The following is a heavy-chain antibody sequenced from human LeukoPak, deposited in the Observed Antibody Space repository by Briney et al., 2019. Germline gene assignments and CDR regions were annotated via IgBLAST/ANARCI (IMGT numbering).Heavy chain of an antibody. CDR1: GGSISSYY. CDR2: IYYSGST. J-gene: IGHJ4*02. Sequence: SEALSLTCTVSGGSISSYYWSWIRQPPGKGLEWIGYIYYSGSTNYNPSLKSRVTISVDTSKNQFSLKLSSVTAEDTAVYYCARSPSYSSSWSIFDYWGQGTLVTVSS. D-gene: IGHD6-13*01. V-gene: IGHV4-59*01. CDR3: ARSPSYSSSWSIFDY.